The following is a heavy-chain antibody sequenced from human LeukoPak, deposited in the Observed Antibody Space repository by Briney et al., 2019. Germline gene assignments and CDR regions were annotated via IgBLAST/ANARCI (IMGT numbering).Heavy chain of an antibody. CDR2: INPNGGAT. V-gene: IGHV1-2*02. D-gene: IGHD1-1*01. CDR1: GGTFSNYA. J-gene: IGHJ3*01. CDR3: SRDRADGSMNAFDV. Sequence: ASVKVSCKASGGTFSNYAISWVRQAPGQGLEWMGWINPNGGATRFAQKFQGRVTMTRDTSITTAYMDLTSLRSDDTTVYYCSRDRADGSMNAFDVWGQGTLVTVSS.